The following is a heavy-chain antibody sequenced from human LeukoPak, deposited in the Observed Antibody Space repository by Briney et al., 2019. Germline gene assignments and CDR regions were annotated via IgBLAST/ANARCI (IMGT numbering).Heavy chain of an antibody. V-gene: IGHV3-7*05. CDR3: ARDWKGSLDY. Sequence: PGGSLRLSCAASGFSFSSSWMYRVRQAPGKGLEWVANIKQDGSEKYYVDSVKGRFTISRDNAKNSVYLQMNSLRDEDTAVYYCARDWKGSLDYWGQGTLVTVAS. J-gene: IGHJ4*02. CDR2: IKQDGSEK. CDR1: GFSFSSSW. D-gene: IGHD3-10*01.